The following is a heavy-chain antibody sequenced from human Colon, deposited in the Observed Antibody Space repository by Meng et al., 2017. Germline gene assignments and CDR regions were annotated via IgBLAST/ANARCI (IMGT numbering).Heavy chain of an antibody. CDR2: IFHAGNT. D-gene: IGHD3-22*01. J-gene: IGHJ4*02. Sequence: PLQQVASGMLKPSDTLSLTLAVSVGAITNDNWWSWVRQPPGKGLEWIGEIFHAGNTNYNPSLKSRVTMSLDKSKNQFSLTLTSVTAADTAVYYCARDFHSTMTVFDSWGQGTLVTVSS. CDR1: VGAITNDNW. V-gene: IGHV4-4*02. CDR3: ARDFHSTMTVFDS.